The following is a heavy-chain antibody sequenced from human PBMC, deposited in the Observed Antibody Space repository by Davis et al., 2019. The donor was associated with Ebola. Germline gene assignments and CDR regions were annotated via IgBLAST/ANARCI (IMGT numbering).Heavy chain of an antibody. CDR3: ARYRLGGTLRPSLEF. Sequence: PGGSLRLSCAASGFSFSTYVMTWVRQAPGSGLEWVSTISGSGGTTYFADSVKGRFTISRDNSKNTLILQMNSLRSEETAVYYCARYRLGGTLRPSLEFWGQGSLVTVSS. D-gene: IGHD3-16*01. V-gene: IGHV3-23*01. CDR1: GFSFSTYV. CDR2: ISGSGGTT. J-gene: IGHJ4*02.